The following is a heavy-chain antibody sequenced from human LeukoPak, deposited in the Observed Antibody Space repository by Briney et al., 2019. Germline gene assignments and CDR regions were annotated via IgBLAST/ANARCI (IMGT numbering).Heavy chain of an antibody. V-gene: IGHV3-23*01. CDR3: AKDIGNDY. CDR1: GFTFSTST. CDR2: VSGSGGST. J-gene: IGHJ4*02. Sequence: PWGSLILSCAASGFTFSTSTMSWVRQAPGKGLEWVSTVSGSGGSTYYADSVKGRFTISRDNSKNTLYLQMTSLRAEDTAVYYCAKDIGNDYWGQGTLVTASS. D-gene: IGHD1-14*01.